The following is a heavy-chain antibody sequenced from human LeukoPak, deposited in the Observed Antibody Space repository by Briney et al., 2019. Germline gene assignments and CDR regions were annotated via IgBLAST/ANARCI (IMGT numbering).Heavy chain of an antibody. Sequence: GGSLRLSCAASGFTFSSYAMSWVRQAPGKGLEWVSAISGSGGSTYYADSVKGRFTISRDNPKNTLYLQMNSLRAEDTAVYYCAKDVYSGYDEGAFDIWGQGTMVTVSS. CDR3: AKDVYSGYDEGAFDI. D-gene: IGHD5-12*01. CDR2: ISGSGGST. CDR1: GFTFSSYA. V-gene: IGHV3-23*01. J-gene: IGHJ3*02.